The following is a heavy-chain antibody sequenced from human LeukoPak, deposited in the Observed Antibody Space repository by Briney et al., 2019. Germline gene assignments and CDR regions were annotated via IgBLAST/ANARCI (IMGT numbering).Heavy chain of an antibody. Sequence: SETLSLTCAVYGGSFSGYYWSWIRQPPAKGLEWIGEINDSGGTNYNPSLKSRVTISVDTSKNQFSLKLTSVTAADTAVYYCARGQGGECLRSWGQGTLVTVSS. CDR3: ARGQGGECLRS. CDR1: GGSFSGYY. CDR2: INDSGGT. V-gene: IGHV4-34*01. D-gene: IGHD5-12*01. J-gene: IGHJ4*02.